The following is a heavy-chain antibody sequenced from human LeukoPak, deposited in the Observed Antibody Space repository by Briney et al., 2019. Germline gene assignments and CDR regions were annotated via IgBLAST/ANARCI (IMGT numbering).Heavy chain of an antibody. CDR2: IRYDGSDK. CDR3: AKADSSSWAYYYYYYMDV. J-gene: IGHJ6*03. V-gene: IGHV3-30*02. CDR1: GFTFSTYN. D-gene: IGHD6-13*01. Sequence: GGSLRLSCAASGFTFSTYNMHWVRQAPGKGLEWVTMIRYDGSDKYYADSVKGRFTISRDNSKNTLYLQMNSLRAEDTAVYYCAKADSSSWAYYYYYYMDVWGKGTTVTISS.